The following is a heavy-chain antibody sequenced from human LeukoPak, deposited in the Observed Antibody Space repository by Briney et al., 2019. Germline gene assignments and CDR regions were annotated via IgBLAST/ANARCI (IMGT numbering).Heavy chain of an antibody. D-gene: IGHD5-12*01. J-gene: IGHJ4*02. CDR1: GFTFSSSA. Sequence: GGSLRLSCAASGFTFSSSAMSWVRQAPGKGLEWVSSISGSGSGGSTYYADSVKGRFTISRDNSKNTLYLQMNSLRAEDTAVYYCAKDREWLRYFDYWGQGTLVTVSS. CDR2: ISGSGSGGST. V-gene: IGHV3-23*01. CDR3: AKDREWLRYFDY.